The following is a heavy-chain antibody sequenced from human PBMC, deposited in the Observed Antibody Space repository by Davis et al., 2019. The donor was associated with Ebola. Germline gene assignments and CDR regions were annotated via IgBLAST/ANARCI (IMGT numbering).Heavy chain of an antibody. CDR1: GDSVTGNNGA. V-gene: IGHV6-1*01. CDR3: ATKKYHGGYH. Sequence: HSQTLSLTCAISGDSVTGNNGAWNWIRQSPSRGLEWLGRTYYDRSKWYNDYAVSVKSRIIINADTSKNQFSLNLESVTAADTAVYYCATKKYHGGYHWGQGILVTVSS. CDR2: TYYDRSKWYN. D-gene: IGHD2/OR15-2a*01. J-gene: IGHJ5*02.